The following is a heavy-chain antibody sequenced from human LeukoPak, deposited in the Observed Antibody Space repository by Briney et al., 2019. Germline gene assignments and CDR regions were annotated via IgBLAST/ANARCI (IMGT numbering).Heavy chain of an antibody. CDR1: GGSINTYY. CDR3: ARDRADSSGYEY. Sequence: SETLSLTCTVSGGSINTYYWSWIRQPPGKGLEWIGSIYYSGSTYYNPSLKSRVTISVDTSKNQFSLKLSSVTAADTAVYYCARDRADSSGYEYWGQGTLVTVSS. D-gene: IGHD6-19*01. V-gene: IGHV4-39*02. J-gene: IGHJ4*02. CDR2: IYYSGST.